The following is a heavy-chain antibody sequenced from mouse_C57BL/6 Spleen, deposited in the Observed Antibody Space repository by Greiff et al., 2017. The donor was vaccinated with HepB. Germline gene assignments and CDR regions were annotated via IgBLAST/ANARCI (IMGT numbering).Heavy chain of an antibody. V-gene: IGHV1-26*01. CDR2: INPNNGGT. J-gene: IGHJ3*01. D-gene: IGHD2-4*01. CDR1: GYTFTDYY. CDR3: ARGEGYDYRRSFAY. Sequence: EVQLQQSGPELVKPGASVKISCKASGYTFTDYYMNWVKQSHGKSLEWIGDINPNNGGTSYNQKFKGKATLTVDKSSSTAYMELRSLTSDDSAVYYCARGEGYDYRRSFAYWGQGTLVTVSA.